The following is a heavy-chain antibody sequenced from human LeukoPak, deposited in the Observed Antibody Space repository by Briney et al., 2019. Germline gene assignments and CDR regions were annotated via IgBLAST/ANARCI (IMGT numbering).Heavy chain of an antibody. J-gene: IGHJ4*02. CDR2: IYHSGST. D-gene: IGHD3-10*01. CDR3: ATSYYGSGSYYSLYFDY. Sequence: SETLSLTCAVSGYSVSSGYYWGWIRQPPGKGLEWIGSIYHSGSTYYNTSLKSRVTISVDTSKNQFSLKLSSVTAADAAVYYCATSYYGSGSYYSLYFDYWGQGTLVTVSS. CDR1: GYSVSSGYY. V-gene: IGHV4-38-2*01.